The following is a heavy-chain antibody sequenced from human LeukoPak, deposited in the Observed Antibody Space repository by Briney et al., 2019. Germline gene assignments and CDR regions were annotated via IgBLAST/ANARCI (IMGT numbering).Heavy chain of an antibody. Sequence: ASVKVSCKASGYTFTDYGMHWVRQAPGQGLEWMAWINTGNGNAKYSEKFQGRVTITRDTSASTAYMDLSSLRSEDTAVYYCARVPLHDSNKYYYSHWGQGTVVTVSS. V-gene: IGHV1-3*04. J-gene: IGHJ1*01. CDR3: ARVPLHDSNKYYYSH. CDR2: INTGNGNA. CDR1: GYTFTDYG. D-gene: IGHD3-16*01.